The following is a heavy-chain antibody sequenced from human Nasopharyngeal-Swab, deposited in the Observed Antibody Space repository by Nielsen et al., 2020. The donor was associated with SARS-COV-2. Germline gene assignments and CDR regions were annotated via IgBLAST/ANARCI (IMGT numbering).Heavy chain of an antibody. V-gene: IGHV3-21*04. Sequence: WIRQPPGKGLEWVSSISSSSSYIYYADSVKGRFTISRHNSKNTLYLQMNSLRAEDTAVYYCARAGNYYYYYMDVWGKGTTVTVSS. CDR2: ISSSSSYI. CDR3: ARAGNYYYYYMDV. J-gene: IGHJ6*03.